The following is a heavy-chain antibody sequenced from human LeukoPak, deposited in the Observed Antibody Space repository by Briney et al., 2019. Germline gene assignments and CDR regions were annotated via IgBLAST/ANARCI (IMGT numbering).Heavy chain of an antibody. J-gene: IGHJ4*02. CDR3: ARSPYCSGTSCYGGDFDY. CDR2: INHSGST. Sequence: PSETLSLTCAVYGGSFSGYYWSWIRQPPGKGLEWIGEINHSGSTNYNPSLKSRVTISVDTSKNQFSLKLSSVTAADTAVYYCARSPYCSGTSCYGGDFDYWGQGTLVTVSS. CDR1: GGSFSGYY. V-gene: IGHV4-34*01. D-gene: IGHD2-2*01.